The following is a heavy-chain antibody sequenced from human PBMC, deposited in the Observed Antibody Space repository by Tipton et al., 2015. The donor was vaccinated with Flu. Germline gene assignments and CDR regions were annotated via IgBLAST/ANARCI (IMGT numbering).Heavy chain of an antibody. CDR1: GDSIRSDYF. V-gene: IGHV4-38-2*02. D-gene: IGHD2-2*01. Sequence: TLRLSCSVSGDSIRSDYFWGWIRQPPGRELEWIGNVHHSGSRYYNASHKSRVNLSVDASKNQFSLKVFSVTAADTAVYYCARDPSLGMPDYFDSWGQGTLVTASS. CDR2: VHHSGSR. J-gene: IGHJ4*02. CDR3: ARDPSLGMPDYFDS.